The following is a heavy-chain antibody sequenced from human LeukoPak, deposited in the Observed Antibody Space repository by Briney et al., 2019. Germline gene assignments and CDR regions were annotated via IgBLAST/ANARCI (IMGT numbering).Heavy chain of an antibody. Sequence: PSETLSLTCAVYGGSFSGYYWSWIRQPPGKGLEWIGEINHSGSTNYNPSLKSRVTISVDTSKNQFSLKLSSMTAADTAVYYCARGGYSYGYGDYWGQGTLVTVSS. V-gene: IGHV4-34*01. J-gene: IGHJ4*02. CDR2: INHSGST. CDR1: GGSFSGYY. D-gene: IGHD5-18*01. CDR3: ARGGYSYGYGDY.